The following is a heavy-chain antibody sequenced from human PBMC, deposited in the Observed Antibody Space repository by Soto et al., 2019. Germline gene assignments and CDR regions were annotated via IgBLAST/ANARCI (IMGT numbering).Heavy chain of an antibody. CDR3: TTLSITIFGVVLMDV. Sequence: GGSLRLSCAASGFTFSNAWMNWVRQAPGKGLEWVGRIKSKTDGGTTDYAAPVKGRFTISRDDSKNTLYLQMNSLKTEDTAVYYCTTLSITIFGVVLMDVWGQGTTVTAP. V-gene: IGHV3-15*07. D-gene: IGHD3-3*01. CDR1: GFTFSNAW. CDR2: IKSKTDGGTT. J-gene: IGHJ6*02.